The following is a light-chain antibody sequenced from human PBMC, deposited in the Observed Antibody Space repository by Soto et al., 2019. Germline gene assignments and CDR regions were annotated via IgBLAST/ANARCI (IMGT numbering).Light chain of an antibody. J-gene: IGLJ2*01. CDR3: QTWGTAIHEVV. CDR1: SGHSTYA. CDR2: LNSDGSH. V-gene: IGLV4-69*01. Sequence: QLVLTQSPSASASLGASVKLTCTLSSGHSTYAIAWHQQQPEKGPRYLMKLNSDGSHSKGDGIPDRFSGSSSGAERHLTISSLQSEDEADYYCQTWGTAIHEVVFGGGTKLTVL.